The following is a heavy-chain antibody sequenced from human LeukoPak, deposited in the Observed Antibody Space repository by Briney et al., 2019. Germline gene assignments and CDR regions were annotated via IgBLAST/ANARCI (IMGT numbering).Heavy chain of an antibody. CDR2: IYYSGST. Sequence: SETLSLTCTVSGGYISSSSYYWGWIRQPPGKGLEWIGSIYYSGSTYYNPSLESRVTISVDTSKNQFSLKLSSVTAADTAVYYCIGHSSSWTGRWGQGTLVTVSS. CDR1: GGYISSSSYY. V-gene: IGHV4-39*01. CDR3: IGHSSSWTGR. J-gene: IGHJ4*02. D-gene: IGHD6-13*01.